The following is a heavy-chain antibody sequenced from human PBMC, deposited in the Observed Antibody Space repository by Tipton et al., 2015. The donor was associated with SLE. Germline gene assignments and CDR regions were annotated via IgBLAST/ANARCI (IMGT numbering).Heavy chain of an antibody. V-gene: IGHV4-61*09. CDR1: GGSISSGSYY. CDR2: IYTSGST. J-gene: IGHJ3*02. CDR3: ARDLDEYSILDAFDI. Sequence: TLSLTCTVSGGSISSGSYYWSWIRQPAGKGLEWIGYIYTSGSTNYNPSLKSRVTISVDTSKNQFSLKLSSVTAAGTAVYYCARDLDEYSILDAFDIWGQGTMVTVSS. D-gene: IGHD6-6*01.